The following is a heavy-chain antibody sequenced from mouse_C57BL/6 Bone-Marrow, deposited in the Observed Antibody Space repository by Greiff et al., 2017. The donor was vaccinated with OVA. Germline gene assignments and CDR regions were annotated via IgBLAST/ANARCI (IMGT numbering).Heavy chain of an antibody. V-gene: IGHV7-3*01. CDR1: GFAFTDYY. CDR3: ARYFASLYCSSYAIDY. Sequence: EVQRVESGGGLVQPGGSLSLSCAASGFAFTDYYMSWVRQPPGKALEWLGFIRNKANGYTTEYSASVKGRFTISRDNAQSILYLQMNSLRAEDNATYYCARYFASLYCSSYAIDYWGQGTTLTVSS. J-gene: IGHJ2*01. CDR2: IRNKANGYTT. D-gene: IGHD1-1*01.